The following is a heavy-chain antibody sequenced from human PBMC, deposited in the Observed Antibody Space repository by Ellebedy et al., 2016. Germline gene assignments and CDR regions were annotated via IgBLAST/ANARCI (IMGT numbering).Heavy chain of an antibody. CDR3: ARGDTSGYYSYYFDH. CDR1: GYSFTNYW. J-gene: IGHJ4*02. Sequence: GESLKISCKGSGYSFTNYWIGWVRQMAGKGLEWMGLINPGDSDTRYSPSFQGQVAISVDTSISTAYLQWNSLKASDTAIYYCARGDTSGYYSYYFDHWGQGTVVTVSS. D-gene: IGHD3-22*01. V-gene: IGHV5-51*01. CDR2: INPGDSDT.